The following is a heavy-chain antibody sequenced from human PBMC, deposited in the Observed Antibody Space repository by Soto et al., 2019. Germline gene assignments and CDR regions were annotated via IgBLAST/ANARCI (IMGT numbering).Heavy chain of an antibody. CDR3: ATDPAP. J-gene: IGHJ5*02. CDR2: IYYSGST. V-gene: IGHV4-59*01. Sequence: SETLSLTCTVSGGSISSYYWSWIRQPPGKGLEWIGYIYYSGSTNYNPSLKSRVTISVDTSKNQFSLKLSSVTAADTAVYYCATDPAPWGQGTLVPVPQ. CDR1: GGSISSYY.